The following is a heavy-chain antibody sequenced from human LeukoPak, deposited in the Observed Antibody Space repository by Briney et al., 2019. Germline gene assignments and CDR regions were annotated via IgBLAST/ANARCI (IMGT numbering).Heavy chain of an antibody. Sequence: GASVKVSCKASGYTFTSYYMHWVRQAPGQGLEWMGWISAYNGNTDYAQKLQGRVTMTTDTSTSTAYMELRSLRSDDTAVYYCARDPGVAVAGTNWFDPWGQGTLVTVSS. CDR2: ISAYNGNT. CDR3: ARDPGVAVAGTNWFDP. CDR1: GYTFTSYY. V-gene: IGHV1-18*04. J-gene: IGHJ5*02. D-gene: IGHD6-19*01.